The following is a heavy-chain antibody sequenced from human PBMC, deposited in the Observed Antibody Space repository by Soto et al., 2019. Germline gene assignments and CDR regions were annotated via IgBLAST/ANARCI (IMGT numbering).Heavy chain of an antibody. CDR3: ARENYDFWSGYSALPGY. J-gene: IGHJ4*02. Sequence: GGSLRLSCAASGFTFSSYGMHWVRQAPGKGLVWVAVIWYDGSNKYYADSVKGRFTISRDNSKNTLYLQMNSLRAEDTAVYYCARENYDFWSGYSALPGYWGQGTLVTVSS. V-gene: IGHV3-33*01. CDR2: IWYDGSNK. CDR1: GFTFSSYG. D-gene: IGHD3-3*01.